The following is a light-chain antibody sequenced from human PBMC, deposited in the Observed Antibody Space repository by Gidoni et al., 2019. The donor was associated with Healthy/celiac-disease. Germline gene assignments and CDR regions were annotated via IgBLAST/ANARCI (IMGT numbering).Light chain of an antibody. J-gene: IGLJ3*02. CDR1: SSDVGGYNY. CDR3: SSYTRSSTWV. Sequence: QSALTQPASASGSPGQSIIISCTGTSSDVGGYNYVSWYQQHPGNAPKLMIYDVSNRPSGVSNRFSGSKSGNTASLTISGLQAEDEADYYCSSYTRSSTWVFGGGTKLTVL. CDR2: DVS. V-gene: IGLV2-14*03.